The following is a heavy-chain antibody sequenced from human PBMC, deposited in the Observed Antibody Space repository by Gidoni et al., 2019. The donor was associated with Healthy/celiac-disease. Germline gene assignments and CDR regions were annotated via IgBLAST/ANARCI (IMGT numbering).Heavy chain of an antibody. V-gene: IGHV3-66*02. J-gene: IGHJ4*02. CDR2: IYGGGST. CDR1: GFTDRRNY. Sequence: EVPVVEPGGGLVKPGGSLRLSCAASGFTDRRNYMSWVRQAPGKGLEWVSVIYGGGSTYDAVSVKGRFTISRDNSKNTLYLQMNSLRAEDTAVYYCARATGAHCYWGQGTLVTVSS. D-gene: IGHD3-3*02. CDR3: ARATGAHCY.